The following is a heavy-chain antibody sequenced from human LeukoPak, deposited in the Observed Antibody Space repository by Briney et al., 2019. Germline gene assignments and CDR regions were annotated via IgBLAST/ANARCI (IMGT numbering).Heavy chain of an antibody. V-gene: IGHV3-23*01. J-gene: IGHJ5*02. CDR3: PRVAGWHWFDP. CDR1: GFTFSSYD. Sequence: GRTLRLSCAASGFTFSSYDMTWVRQAPGRGLEWVSSIRPSGDDTYYGASLKGRFTFSRDNSKNRVYLHMNNMRVDDTPVFNCPRVAGWHWFDPWGQGTLVTVSS. CDR2: IRPSGDDT. D-gene: IGHD6-19*01.